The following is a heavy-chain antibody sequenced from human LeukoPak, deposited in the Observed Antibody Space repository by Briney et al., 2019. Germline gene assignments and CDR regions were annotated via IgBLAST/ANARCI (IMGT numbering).Heavy chain of an antibody. J-gene: IGHJ3*02. CDR2: INPNSGGT. CDR3: ARRPSPPDAFDI. CDR1: GYTFTGYY. Sequence: ASVKVSCKASGYTFTGYYTHWVRQAPGQGLEWMGWINPNSGGTNYAQKFQGRVTMTRDTSISTAYMELSRLRSDDTAVYYCARRPSPPDAFDIWGQGTVVTVSS. V-gene: IGHV1-2*02.